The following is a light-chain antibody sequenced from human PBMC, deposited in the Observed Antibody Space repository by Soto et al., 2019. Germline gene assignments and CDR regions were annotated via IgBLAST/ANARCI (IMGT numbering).Light chain of an antibody. CDR2: GAS. CDR1: QRVASD. V-gene: IGKV3-20*01. Sequence: VLTQSPGTLSLSPGEGATLSCRASQRVASDLAWYQQKPGQAPRLLIYGASSRATGIPDRFSGSGSGTDFTLTISRLEPEDFAVYYCQQYGSPRITFGQGTRLEIK. CDR3: QQYGSPRIT. J-gene: IGKJ5*01.